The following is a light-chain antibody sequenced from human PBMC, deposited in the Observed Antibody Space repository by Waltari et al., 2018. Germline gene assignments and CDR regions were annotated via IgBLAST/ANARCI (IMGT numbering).Light chain of an antibody. V-gene: IGKV3-11*01. CDR3: QQRSIWPVT. CDR2: DAS. CDR1: QSVSSY. J-gene: IGKJ4*01. Sequence: EIVLTQSTATLSLSPGERATLSCRASQSVSSYLAWYQQKPGQAPRLLIYDASNRVTGIPARFSGSGSGTDFTLTISSLDPEDFAVYYCQQRSIWPVTFGGGTKVEIK.